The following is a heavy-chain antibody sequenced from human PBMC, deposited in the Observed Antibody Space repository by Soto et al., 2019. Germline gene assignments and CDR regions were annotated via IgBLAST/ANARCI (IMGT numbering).Heavy chain of an antibody. Sequence: QVQLQESGPGLVKTSPTLSLTGTVSGGSISSGGYYLSWIRQHPGKALEWIGYIYYSGSTYYNPSLKSRVTISVDTSKNQFSLKLSSVTAADTAVYYCARRGYSYGFQDLWGRGTLVPVSS. J-gene: IGHJ2*01. V-gene: IGHV4-31*03. D-gene: IGHD5-18*01. CDR1: GGSISSGGYY. CDR3: ARRGYSYGFQDL. CDR2: IYYSGST.